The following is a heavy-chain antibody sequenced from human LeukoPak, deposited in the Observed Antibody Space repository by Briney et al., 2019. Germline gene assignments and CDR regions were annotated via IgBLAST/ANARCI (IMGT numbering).Heavy chain of an antibody. CDR2: INPNSGGT. V-gene: IGHV1-2*06. J-gene: IGHJ4*02. CDR3: ARAGSGRNFDY. Sequence: ASVKVSCKASGYTFTCYYIHWVRQAPGQGPEWMGRINPNSGGTNYAQRFQGRVTVTRDTSISTAYMELSRLRSDDTAVYYCARAGSGRNFDYWGQGTLVTVSS. D-gene: IGHD1-26*01. CDR1: GYTFTCYY.